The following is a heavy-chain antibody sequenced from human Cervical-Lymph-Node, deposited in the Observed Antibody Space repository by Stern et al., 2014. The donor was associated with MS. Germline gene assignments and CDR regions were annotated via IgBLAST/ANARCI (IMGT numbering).Heavy chain of an antibody. D-gene: IGHD1-26*01. CDR1: GGTFSEFV. V-gene: IGHV1-69*09. CDR2: TIPKFGIT. CDR3: AREWEL. J-gene: IGHJ4*02. Sequence: QVQLVQSGAEVKKPGSSVKISCKASGGTFSEFVFTWVRQATGEGLEWMGRTIPKFGITNYAQKFQGRLTITADNSTSTTYLELSSLRFDDTAVYYCAREWELWGQGTLATVSS.